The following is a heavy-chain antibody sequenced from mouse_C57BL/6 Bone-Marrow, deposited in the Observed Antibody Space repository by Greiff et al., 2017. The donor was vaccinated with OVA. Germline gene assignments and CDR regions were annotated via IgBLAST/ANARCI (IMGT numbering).Heavy chain of an antibody. CDR3: TENWASYWYFDV. D-gene: IGHD4-1*01. J-gene: IGHJ1*03. CDR1: GFTFSNYW. CDR2: IRLKSDNYAT. V-gene: IGHV6-3*01. Sequence: EVKLVESGGGLVQPGGSMKLSCVASGFTFSNYWMNWVRQSPEKGLEWVAHIRLKSDNYATPYAESGKGRFTISRDDSKSSVYLQMINLRAEDTEICYCTENWASYWYFDVWGTGTTVTVSA.